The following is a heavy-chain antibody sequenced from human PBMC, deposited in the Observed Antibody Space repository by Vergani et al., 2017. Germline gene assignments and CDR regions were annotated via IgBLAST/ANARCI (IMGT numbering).Heavy chain of an antibody. CDR3: AREKYYYDSSGYYRNNYYYYGMDV. D-gene: IGHD3-22*01. J-gene: IGHJ6*02. CDR1: GFTVSSNY. CDR2: IYSGGST. V-gene: IGHV3-53*01. Sequence: VQLVESGGDVVQPGRSLRLSCAASGFTVSSNYMSWVRQAPGKGLEWVSVIYSGGSTYYADSVKGRFTISRDNSKNTLYLQMNSLRAEDTAVYYCAREKYYYDSSGYYRNNYYYYGMDVWGQGTTVTVSS.